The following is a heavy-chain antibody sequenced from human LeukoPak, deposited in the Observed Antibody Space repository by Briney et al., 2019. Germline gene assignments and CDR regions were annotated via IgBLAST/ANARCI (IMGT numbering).Heavy chain of an antibody. J-gene: IGHJ1*01. CDR3: ARAGGSAYSGPAYFQH. V-gene: IGHV3-33*01. Sequence: GGSLRLSCAASGFTFSSYGMHWVRQAPGKGLEWVAVIWYDGKNKYYADSLKGRFTISRDNAKNSLYLQMNSLRAEDTAVYYCARAGGSAYSGPAYFQHWGQGTLVTVSS. CDR2: IWYDGKNK. CDR1: GFTFSSYG. D-gene: IGHD2-15*01.